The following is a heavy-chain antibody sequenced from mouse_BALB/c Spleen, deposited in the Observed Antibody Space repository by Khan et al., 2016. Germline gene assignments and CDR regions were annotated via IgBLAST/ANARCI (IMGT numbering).Heavy chain of an antibody. J-gene: IGHJ3*01. D-gene: IGHD2-4*01. CDR3: ARGGLRRGFAY. V-gene: IGHV5-4*02. CDR1: GFTFSDYC. Sequence: EVELVESGGGLVQPGGSLKLSCAASGFTFSDYCMNWVRQTPEKRLEWVATISAGSSYTYYPDSLKGRFIISRDNAKNNLYLQMSSLKSEDTAMYYCARGGLRRGFAYWGQGTLVTVLA. CDR2: ISAGSSYT.